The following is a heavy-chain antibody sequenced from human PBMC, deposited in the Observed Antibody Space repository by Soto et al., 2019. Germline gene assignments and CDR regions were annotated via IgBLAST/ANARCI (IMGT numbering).Heavy chain of an antibody. Sequence: QLQLQESGPGLVKPSETLSLTCTVSGGSISSSSYYWGWIRQPPGKGLEWIGSIYYSGSTYYNPSVKSRVNISIDTSKNQFSLKLSSVTAADTAVYYCARHTPAISISDHWGQGTLVTVSS. CDR3: ARHTPAISISDH. J-gene: IGHJ4*02. CDR2: IYYSGST. CDR1: GGSISSSSYY. D-gene: IGHD2-15*01. V-gene: IGHV4-39*01.